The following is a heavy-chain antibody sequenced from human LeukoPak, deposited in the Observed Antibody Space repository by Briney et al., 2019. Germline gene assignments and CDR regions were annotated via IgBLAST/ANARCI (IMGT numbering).Heavy chain of an antibody. J-gene: IGHJ4*02. Sequence: ASAKVSCKASGYTFTGYYMHWVRQAPGEGLEWMGWINPKNGDTKYAQKFQGRVTMTRDTSISTAYMELSRLISDDTAVYYCARIYYGDVWTGYHEGSGTDYWGRGTLVTVSS. CDR2: INPKNGDT. CDR1: GYTFTGYY. CDR3: ARIYYGDVWTGYHEGSGTDY. D-gene: IGHD3/OR15-3a*01. V-gene: IGHV1-2*02.